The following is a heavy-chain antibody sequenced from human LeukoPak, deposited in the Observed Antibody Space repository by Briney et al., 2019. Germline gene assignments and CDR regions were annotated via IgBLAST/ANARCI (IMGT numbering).Heavy chain of an antibody. CDR3: ARISGRYDFDY. CDR2: TRKKANSYTT. Sequence: GSLRLSCAASGFNISDHYMDWVRQAPGKGLEWVGRTRKKANSYTTEYAASVKGRFTISRDDSKNSLYLQMNSLKTEDTAVYYCARISGRYDFDYWGQGTPVTASS. D-gene: IGHD1-26*01. J-gene: IGHJ4*02. V-gene: IGHV3-72*01. CDR1: GFNISDHY.